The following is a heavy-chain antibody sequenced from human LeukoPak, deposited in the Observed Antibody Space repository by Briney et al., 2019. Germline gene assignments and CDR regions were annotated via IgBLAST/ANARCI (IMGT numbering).Heavy chain of an antibody. V-gene: IGHV4-34*01. D-gene: IGHD5-24*01. CDR3: ERAPPYGYTNPLLGFDY. J-gene: IGHJ4*02. Sequence: SETLSLTCAVYGGSFSGYYWSWIRQPPGKGLEWIGEINHSGSTNYNPSLKSRVTISVDTSKNQSSLKLNSVTSADTTVYYCERAPPYGYTNPLLGFDYWGQGSLVTVSS. CDR1: GGSFSGYY. CDR2: INHSGST.